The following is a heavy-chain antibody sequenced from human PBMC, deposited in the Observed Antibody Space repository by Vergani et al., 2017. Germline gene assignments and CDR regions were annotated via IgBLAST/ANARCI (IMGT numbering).Heavy chain of an antibody. Sequence: QEQLVQSGSELKKPGASVKVSCKASGYSFNNYAIHWVRQAPGQGLEWMGWINPTTGNPTYARDFTGRFVFSLDTSISTAYLQIGSLKAEGTALYFCAMAKRGRLAVGATDSWREETLHTDSS. CDR1: GYSFNNYA. CDR2: INPTTGNP. CDR3: AMAKRGRLAVGATDS. D-gene: IGHD6-19*01. V-gene: IGHV7-4-1*01. J-gene: IGHJ4*02.